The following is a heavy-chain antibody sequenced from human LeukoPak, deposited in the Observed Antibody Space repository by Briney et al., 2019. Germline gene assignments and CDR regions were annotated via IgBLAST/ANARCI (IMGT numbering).Heavy chain of an antibody. CDR2: IWYDGSNK. CDR1: GFTFRNHG. Sequence: GRSLRLSCAASGFTFRNHGMHWIRQAPGKGLEWVAIIWYDGSNKYYAASVNGRFTISRDNSKNTLYLQKNSLRDDDTAVYYCVRDRGALQYFDYWGQGTLVTVSS. V-gene: IGHV3-33*01. CDR3: VRDRGALQYFDY. J-gene: IGHJ4*02. D-gene: IGHD2/OR15-2a*01.